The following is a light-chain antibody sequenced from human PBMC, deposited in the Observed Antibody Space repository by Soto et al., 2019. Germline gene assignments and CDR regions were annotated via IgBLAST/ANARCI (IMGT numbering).Light chain of an antibody. J-gene: IGLJ1*01. CDR2: EVS. CDR1: RSDVGGYNY. CDR3: SSYTSSSTPV. V-gene: IGLV2-14*01. Sequence: QSALAQPASLSGSLGQSSTISCTGTRSDVGGYNYVSWYQQHPGKAPKLMIYEVSNRPSGVSNRFSGSTSGNTASLTISGLQAEDEADYYRSSYTSSSTPVFGTGTKVTVL.